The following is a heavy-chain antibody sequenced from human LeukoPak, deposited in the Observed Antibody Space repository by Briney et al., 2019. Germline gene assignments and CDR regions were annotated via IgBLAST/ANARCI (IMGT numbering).Heavy chain of an antibody. D-gene: IGHD2-21*02. CDR2: ISTYSGNT. CDR3: ARGGSRVVTYGNFDY. CDR1: GYTFTSYA. J-gene: IGHJ4*02. Sequence: ASVKVSCKPSGYTFTSYALSWVRQAPGQGLEWMGWISTYSGNTNYAQKLQDRITMTIETSTSTAYMELRSLRSDDTAVYYCARGGSRVVTYGNFDYWGQGTLVTVSS. V-gene: IGHV1-18*01.